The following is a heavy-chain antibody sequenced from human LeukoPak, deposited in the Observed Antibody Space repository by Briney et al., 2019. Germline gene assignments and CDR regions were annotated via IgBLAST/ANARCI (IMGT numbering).Heavy chain of an antibody. D-gene: IGHD6-13*01. CDR1: GFTFSSYG. V-gene: IGHV3-30*02. CDR3: ARDGTAAGLYFDL. Sequence: GGSLRLSCAASGFTFSSYGMHWVRQAPGKGLEWVAFIRYDGSNKYYADSVKGRFTISRDNANNSLYLQMSSLRAEDTAVYYCARDGTAAGLYFDLWGQGTPVTVSS. J-gene: IGHJ4*01. CDR2: IRYDGSNK.